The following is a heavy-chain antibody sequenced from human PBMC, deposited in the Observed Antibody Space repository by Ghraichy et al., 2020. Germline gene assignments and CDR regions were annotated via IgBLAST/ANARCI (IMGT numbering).Heavy chain of an antibody. CDR1: GGSVSSSSYY. J-gene: IGHJ5*02. CDR2: IYYSGNT. Sequence: SETLSLTCTVSGGSVSSSSYYWGWIRQPPGKGLEWIASIYYSGNTYYNPSLKSRVTISVDTSKNQFSLKLSSVTAADTAVYYCARRVGVAAAGTRRFDPWGQGTLVTVSS. V-gene: IGHV4-39*01. D-gene: IGHD6-13*01. CDR3: ARRVGVAAAGTRRFDP.